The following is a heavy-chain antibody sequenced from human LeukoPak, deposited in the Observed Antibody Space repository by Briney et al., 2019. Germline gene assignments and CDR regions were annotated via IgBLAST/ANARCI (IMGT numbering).Heavy chain of an antibody. V-gene: IGHV4-59*01. J-gene: IGHJ6*03. D-gene: IGHD3-22*01. CDR3: ARGLYYYDSSGYYYYYYMDV. Sequence: PSETLSLTCTVSGGSISSYYWSWIRQPPGKGLEWIGYIYYSGSTNYNPSLKSRATISVDTSKNQFSLKLSSVTAADTAVYYCARGLYYYDSSGYYYYYYMDVWGKGTTVTISS. CDR1: GGSISSYY. CDR2: IYYSGST.